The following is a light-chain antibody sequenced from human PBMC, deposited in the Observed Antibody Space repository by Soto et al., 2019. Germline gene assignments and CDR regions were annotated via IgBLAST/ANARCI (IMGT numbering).Light chain of an antibody. J-gene: IGKJ4*01. CDR3: QQYENWPPVT. CDR2: NSY. V-gene: IGKV3-15*01. CDR1: QNIRRS. Sequence: IVMTQSPATLSVSPGERATLSCRASQNIRRSLAWYQQRPGQPPRLLIYNSYTRATGVAARFSGSGSGTDFTLTISSLXVEDFAVYFCQQYENWPPVTFGGGTKVDIK.